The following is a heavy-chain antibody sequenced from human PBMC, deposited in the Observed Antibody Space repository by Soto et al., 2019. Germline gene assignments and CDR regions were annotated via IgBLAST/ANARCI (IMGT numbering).Heavy chain of an antibody. J-gene: IGHJ4*02. Sequence: SETLSLTCTVSGGSISSSSYYWGWIRQPPGKGLEWIGSIYYSGSTYYNPSLKSRVTIMADQITSTVYLELSSLRSDDTAVYYCARGITSGSFPPFDLWGQGTLVTVSS. D-gene: IGHD1-26*01. V-gene: IGHV4-39*07. CDR1: GGSISSSSYY. CDR2: IYYSGST. CDR3: ARGITSGSFPPFDL.